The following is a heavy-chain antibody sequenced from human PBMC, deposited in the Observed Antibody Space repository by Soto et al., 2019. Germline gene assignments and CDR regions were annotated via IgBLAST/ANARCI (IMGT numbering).Heavy chain of an antibody. Sequence: QVQLQESGPGLVKPSETLSLTCTVSGGSISSYYWSWIRQPPGKGLEWIGYIYYSGRTNYNPSLTGRVPLSVDTSKSQFTLKLRSVPAADTAVYYCARRYGGTFDYWGQGTLVTVSS. CDR1: GGSISSYY. CDR2: IYYSGRT. J-gene: IGHJ4*02. V-gene: IGHV4-59*08. D-gene: IGHD2-15*01. CDR3: ARRYGGTFDY.